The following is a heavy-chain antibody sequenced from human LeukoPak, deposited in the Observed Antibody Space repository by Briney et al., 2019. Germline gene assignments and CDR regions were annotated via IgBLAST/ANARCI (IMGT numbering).Heavy chain of an antibody. J-gene: IGHJ4*02. V-gene: IGHV1-2*04. Sequence: ASVKVSCKASGYTFTGYYMHWVRQAPGQGLEWMGWINPNSGGTNYAQKFQGWVTMTRDTSISTAYMELGRLRSDDTAVYYCARGLRYSSSPGPDYWGQGTLVTVSS. CDR2: INPNSGGT. CDR1: GYTFTGYY. D-gene: IGHD6-13*01. CDR3: ARGLRYSSSPGPDY.